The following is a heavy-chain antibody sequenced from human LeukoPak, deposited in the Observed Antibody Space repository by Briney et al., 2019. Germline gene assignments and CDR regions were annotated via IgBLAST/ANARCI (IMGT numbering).Heavy chain of an antibody. J-gene: IGHJ4*02. CDR2: IYFSGST. V-gene: IGHV4-39*01. D-gene: IGHD6-19*01. CDR3: ARRGSGWYQFDY. Sequence: PSETLSLTCTVSGDSIATTAFYWGWIRQPPGKGLEWVRTIYFSGSTYYNPSLKSRVTMSMDTAKNQFSLTLASATAADTAVYYCARRGSGWYQFDYWGQGTLVPVSS. CDR1: GDSIATTAFY.